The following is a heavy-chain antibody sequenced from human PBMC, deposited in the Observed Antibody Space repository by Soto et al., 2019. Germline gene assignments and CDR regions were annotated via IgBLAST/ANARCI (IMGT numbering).Heavy chain of an antibody. CDR1: GFTFSTYA. CDR2: ISGSGGSI. CDR3: AKGTYRSGWY. V-gene: IGHV3-23*01. J-gene: IGHJ4*02. D-gene: IGHD6-19*01. Sequence: GGSLRLSCAASGFTFSTYAMSRVRQAPGKGLEWVSAISGSGGSIYYADSVKGRFTISRDNSKNTLYLQMNSLRAEDTAVYYCAKGTYRSGWYWGQGTLVTVSS.